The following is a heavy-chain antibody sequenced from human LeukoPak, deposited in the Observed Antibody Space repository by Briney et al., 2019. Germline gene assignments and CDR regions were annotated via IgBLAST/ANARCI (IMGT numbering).Heavy chain of an antibody. CDR1: GFTFSSYG. CDR3: ATIAYYYGSGDY. J-gene: IGHJ4*02. V-gene: IGHV3-23*01. D-gene: IGHD3-10*01. CDR2: ISGSGGST. Sequence: GGTLRLSCAASGFTFSSYGMSWARQAPGKGLEWVSAISGSGGSTYYADSVKGRFTISRDNSKNTLYLQMNSLRAEDTAVYYCATIAYYYGSGDYWGQGTLVTVSS.